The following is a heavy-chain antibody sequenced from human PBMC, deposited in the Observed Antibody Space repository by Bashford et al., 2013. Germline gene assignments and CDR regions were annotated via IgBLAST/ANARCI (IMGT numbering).Heavy chain of an antibody. Sequence: SETLSLTCTVSGVSLSTSYWSWFRQPPGMGLEWIGHDFYSGSNKYNPSLKSRVSISLDTSRNEFSLTLRSVTAADTAIYYCATYVAGAGGTGYWGQGVLVTVSS. CDR1: GVSLSTSY. D-gene: IGHD6-13*01. J-gene: IGHJ4*02. CDR3: ATYVAGAGGTGY. CDR2: DFYSGSN. V-gene: IGHV4-59*01.